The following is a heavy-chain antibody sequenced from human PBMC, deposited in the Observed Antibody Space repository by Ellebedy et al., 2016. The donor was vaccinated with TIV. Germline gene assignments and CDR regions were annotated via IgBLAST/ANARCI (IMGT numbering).Heavy chain of an antibody. J-gene: IGHJ4*02. V-gene: IGHV3-30*04. Sequence: GGSLRLSCAASGFIFSSFAMFWVRQAPGKGLEWVAVISYDGKNKFYADSVKGRFSLSRDTSQNTVFLQMDSLTTEDTAVYYCARGPSASAYLASWGQGALVIVSS. CDR3: ARGPSASAYLAS. CDR2: ISYDGKNK. CDR1: GFIFSSFA.